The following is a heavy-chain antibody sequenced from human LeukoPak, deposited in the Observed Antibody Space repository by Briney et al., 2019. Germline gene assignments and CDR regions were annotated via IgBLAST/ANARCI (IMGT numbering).Heavy chain of an antibody. J-gene: IGHJ6*02. Sequence: ASVKVSCKASGYTFTSYGISWVRQAPGQGPEWMGWISAYNGNTNYAQKLQGRVTMTTDTSTSTAYMELRSLRSDDTAVYYCARGASGDFWSGYSYYYYGMDVWGQGTTVTVSS. CDR2: ISAYNGNT. V-gene: IGHV1-18*01. CDR1: GYTFTSYG. D-gene: IGHD3-3*01. CDR3: ARGASGDFWSGYSYYYYGMDV.